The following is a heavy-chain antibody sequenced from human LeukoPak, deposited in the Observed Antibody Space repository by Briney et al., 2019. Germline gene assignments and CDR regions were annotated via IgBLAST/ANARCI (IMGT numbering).Heavy chain of an antibody. CDR3: ARGGGTGIFDY. D-gene: IGHD1-1*01. Sequence: GGSLRLSCAASGFTFSNYWMHWVRQAPGKGLVWVSRVNSDGSSTNYADSVKGRFTISTDNAKNTGYLQMNSLRAEDTAVYYCARGGGTGIFDYWGQGTLVTVSS. CDR2: VNSDGSST. J-gene: IGHJ4*02. V-gene: IGHV3-74*01. CDR1: GFTFSNYW.